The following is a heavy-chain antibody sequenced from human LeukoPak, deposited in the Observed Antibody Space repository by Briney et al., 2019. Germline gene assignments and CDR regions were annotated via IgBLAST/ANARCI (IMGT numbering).Heavy chain of an antibody. J-gene: IGHJ4*02. CDR3: ARSSGSYSATAPSGY. Sequence: ASVKVSCKASGYTFTSYGISWVRQAPGQGLEWMGWISAYNGNTNYAQKLQGRVTMTTDTSTSTAYMELRSLGSDDTAVYYCARSSGSYSATAPSGYWGQGTLVTVSS. V-gene: IGHV1-18*01. CDR2: ISAYNGNT. D-gene: IGHD1-26*01. CDR1: GYTFTSYG.